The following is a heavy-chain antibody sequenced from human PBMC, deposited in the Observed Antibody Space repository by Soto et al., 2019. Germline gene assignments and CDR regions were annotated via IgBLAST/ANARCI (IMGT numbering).Heavy chain of an antibody. CDR3: ARSLLSSSWYDNYGMDV. Sequence: GGSLRLSCAASGFTFSSYAMHWVRQAPGKGLEWVAVISYDGSNKYYADSVKGRFTISRDNSKNTQYLQMNSLRAEDTAVYYCARSLLSSSWYDNYGMDVWGQGTTVTVSS. J-gene: IGHJ6*02. CDR2: ISYDGSNK. CDR1: GFTFSSYA. D-gene: IGHD6-13*01. V-gene: IGHV3-30-3*01.